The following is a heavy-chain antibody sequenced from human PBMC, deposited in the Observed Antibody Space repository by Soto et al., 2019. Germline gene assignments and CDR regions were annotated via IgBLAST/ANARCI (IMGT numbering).Heavy chain of an antibody. Sequence: QVQLQESGPGLVKPAETLSLTCTVSGGSISGGVHSWSWIRQPPGKGLEWIGHIFDSGSTYYNPSLKSRLTISVDTSKNEFSLRLTPVTAADTAVYYCAREIMPLTNDWYFDLWGRCTLVTVSS. D-gene: IGHD2-8*01. CDR2: IFDSGST. V-gene: IGHV4-30-4*01. CDR3: AREIMPLTNDWYFDL. J-gene: IGHJ2*01. CDR1: GGSISGGVHS.